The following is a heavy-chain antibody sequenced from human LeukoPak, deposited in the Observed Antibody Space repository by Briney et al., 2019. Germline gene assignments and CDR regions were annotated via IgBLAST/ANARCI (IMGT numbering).Heavy chain of an antibody. CDR1: GFTFTSYA. D-gene: IGHD2-15*01. CDR2: ISYDGSDK. Sequence: GGSLRLSCAASGFTFTSYAMHWVRQAPGKGLEGVAVISYDGSDKSYADSVKGRFTISRDNSKNTLYLQMNNLRVVDTAVYYCARGLGYCSGGSCFGYFDYWGQGTLVTVSS. J-gene: IGHJ4*02. CDR3: ARGLGYCSGGSCFGYFDY. V-gene: IGHV3-30-3*01.